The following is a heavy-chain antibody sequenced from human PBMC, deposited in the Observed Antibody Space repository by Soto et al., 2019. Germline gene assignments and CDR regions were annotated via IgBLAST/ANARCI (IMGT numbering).Heavy chain of an antibody. V-gene: IGHV3-74*03. Sequence: EVQLVESGGGLVQPGGSLRLFCAVSGFTFSRYWMHWFRQDPGNGLVWVSSINTDGTNTQYADSVRGRFTVSRDNAKNTVYLQMISLRGEDTAVYYCAKDRLWGQSDYWGQGTLVVVSS. J-gene: IGHJ4*02. CDR2: INTDGTNT. CDR1: GFTFSRYW. D-gene: IGHD3-16*01. CDR3: AKDRLWGQSDY.